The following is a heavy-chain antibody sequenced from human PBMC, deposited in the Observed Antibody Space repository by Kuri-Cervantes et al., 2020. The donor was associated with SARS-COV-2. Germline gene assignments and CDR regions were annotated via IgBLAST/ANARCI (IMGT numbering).Heavy chain of an antibody. J-gene: IGHJ4*02. CDR3: ARHLASRITVDRGIIGDYFDC. V-gene: IGHV4-39*01. D-gene: IGHD3-10*01. CDR1: AGSISSTLYY. CDR2: VFYSGTT. Sequence: SETLSLTCAVSAGSISSTLYYWGWIRQAPGKGLEWIGIVFYSGTTYYNPSLKSRLTISVDTSKNQFSLKLSSVTDADAAVYYCARHLASRITVDRGIIGDYFDCWGQGSLVTVSS.